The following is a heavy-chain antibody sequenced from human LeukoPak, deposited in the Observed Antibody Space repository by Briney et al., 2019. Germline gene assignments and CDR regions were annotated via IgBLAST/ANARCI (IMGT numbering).Heavy chain of an antibody. D-gene: IGHD6-13*01. J-gene: IGHJ6*03. Sequence: SETLSLTCTVSGGSISSYYWSWIRQPAGKGLEWIGRIYTSGNTNYNPSLQSRVTMSVDTPKNQFSLKLGSVTAADTAVYYCARDRRGAPGTQYYYYYYMDVWGKGTTVTVSS. V-gene: IGHV4-4*07. CDR1: GGSISSYY. CDR2: IYTSGNT. CDR3: ARDRRGAPGTQYYYYYYMDV.